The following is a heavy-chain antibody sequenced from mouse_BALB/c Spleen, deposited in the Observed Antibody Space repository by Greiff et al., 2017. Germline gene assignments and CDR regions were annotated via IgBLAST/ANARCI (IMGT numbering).Heavy chain of an antibody. D-gene: IGHD2-4*01. CDR3: TIDYDGDYYAMDY. CDR1: GYSFTSYW. Sequence: VQLKQSGTVLARPGASVKMSCKASGYSFTSYWMHWVKQRPGQGLEWIGAIYPGNSDTSYNQKFKGKAKLTAVTSASTAYMELSSLTNEDSAVYYCTIDYDGDYYAMDYWGQGTSVTVSS. CDR2: IYPGNSDT. V-gene: IGHV1-5*01. J-gene: IGHJ4*01.